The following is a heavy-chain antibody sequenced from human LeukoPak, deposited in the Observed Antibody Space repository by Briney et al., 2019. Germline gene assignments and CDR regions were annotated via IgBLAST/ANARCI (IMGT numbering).Heavy chain of an antibody. J-gene: IGHJ3*02. D-gene: IGHD1-26*01. V-gene: IGHV3-7*03. CDR2: INSDGSEG. CDR1: GFTFSGFW. CDR3: AREGSPDAFDI. Sequence: PGGSLRLSCAVSGFTFSGFWMSWSRQAPGKGLEWVASINSDGSEGYYADVVKGRFTISRDNAKNSLYLQINSLRAEDTAVYYCAREGSPDAFDIWGQGTMVTVSS.